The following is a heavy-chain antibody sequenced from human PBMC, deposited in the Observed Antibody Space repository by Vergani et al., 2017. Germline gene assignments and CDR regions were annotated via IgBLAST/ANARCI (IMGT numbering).Heavy chain of an antibody. J-gene: IGHJ4*02. Sequence: QVQLQQWGAGLLKPSETLSLTCAVYGGSFSGYYWSWIRQPPGKGLEWIGEINHSGSTNYNPSLKSRVTISVDTSKNQFSLKLSSVTAADTAVYYCASWDNCSVGSCYGFDYWGQGTLVTVSS. CDR3: ASWDNCSVGSCYGFDY. CDR2: INHSGST. CDR1: GGSFSGYY. D-gene: IGHD2-15*01. V-gene: IGHV4-34*01.